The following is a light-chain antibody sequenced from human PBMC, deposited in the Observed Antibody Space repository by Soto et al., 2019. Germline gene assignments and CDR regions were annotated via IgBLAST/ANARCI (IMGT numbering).Light chain of an antibody. J-gene: IGKJ4*01. CDR3: QQFNSFRLT. CDR1: QGIGSF. CDR2: AAS. Sequence: QLTQSPSSLSASVGDRVTITCRASQGIGSFLAGYQQKPGNAPKLLIYAASTLQSGVPSRFSGSGSGTDFPLTISSLQPEDFATFYCQQFNSFRLTFGGGTKVEIK. V-gene: IGKV1-9*01.